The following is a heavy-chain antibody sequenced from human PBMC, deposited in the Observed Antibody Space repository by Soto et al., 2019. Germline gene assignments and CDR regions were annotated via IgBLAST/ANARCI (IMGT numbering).Heavy chain of an antibody. Sequence: SETLSLTCTVSGDSVSSYYWSWIRQPAGRGLEWIGRIYISGSTDYNPSLKGRVSMSVDRSKNQFSLKLTSVTAADTAVYYCVRDCSGGGCYSDYGMDVWGQGTTVTVS. D-gene: IGHD2-15*01. CDR2: IYISGST. CDR1: GDSVSSYY. CDR3: VRDCSGGGCYSDYGMDV. V-gene: IGHV4-4*07. J-gene: IGHJ6*02.